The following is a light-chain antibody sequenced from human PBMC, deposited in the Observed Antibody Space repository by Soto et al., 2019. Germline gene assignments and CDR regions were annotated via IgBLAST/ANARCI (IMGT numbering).Light chain of an antibody. V-gene: IGKV1-5*01. CDR3: QQYSSYPT. Sequence: DIQMTQSPSTLPASVGDRVTITCRASQNINNWLAWYQQKPGKPPILLIYDASTLESGVPSRFSGSGSGTEFTLTISSLQPYDFSTYYCQQYSSYPTFGQGTRLEIK. CDR2: DAS. J-gene: IGKJ5*01. CDR1: QNINNW.